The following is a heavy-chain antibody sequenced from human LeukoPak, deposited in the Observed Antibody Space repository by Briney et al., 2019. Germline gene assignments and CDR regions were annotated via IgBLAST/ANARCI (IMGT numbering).Heavy chain of an antibody. CDR2: IYYSGST. CDR1: GGSISSGDYY. J-gene: IGHJ5*02. Sequence: PSETLSLTCTVSGGSISSGDYYWSWIRQPPGKGLEWIGYIYYSGSTNYNPSLKSRVTISVDTSKNQFSLELSSVTAADTAVYYCARDLGGWAIRFDPWGQGTLVTVSS. D-gene: IGHD3-16*01. V-gene: IGHV4-61*08. CDR3: ARDLGGWAIRFDP.